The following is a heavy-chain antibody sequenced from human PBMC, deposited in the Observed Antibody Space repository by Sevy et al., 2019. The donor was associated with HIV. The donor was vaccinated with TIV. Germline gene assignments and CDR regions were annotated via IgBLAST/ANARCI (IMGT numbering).Heavy chain of an antibody. D-gene: IGHD6-13*01. CDR1: GYTFTSYD. J-gene: IGHJ6*02. Sequence: ASVKVSCKASGYTFTSYDINWVRQATGQGLEWMGWMNPNSGNTGYGQKFQGRVTMTRNTSISTAYMELSSLRSEDTAVYYCAREERKAAAGTYYYYGMDVWGQRTTVTVSS. CDR3: AREERKAAAGTYYYYGMDV. V-gene: IGHV1-8*01. CDR2: MNPNSGNT.